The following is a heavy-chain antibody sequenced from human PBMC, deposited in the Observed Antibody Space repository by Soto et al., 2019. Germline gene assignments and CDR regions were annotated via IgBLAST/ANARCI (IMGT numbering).Heavy chain of an antibody. D-gene: IGHD1-26*01. Sequence: GGSLKLSCAASGFTFSDYAMRWVRQAPGKGLEWVSAISGSGRNTYYADSVKGRFTISRDNSKNTLYLQMNSLRAEDTALYYCAKVPVGATGRFDYWGQGTLVTVSS. CDR3: AKVPVGATGRFDY. CDR1: GFTFSDYA. J-gene: IGHJ4*02. V-gene: IGHV3-23*01. CDR2: ISGSGRNT.